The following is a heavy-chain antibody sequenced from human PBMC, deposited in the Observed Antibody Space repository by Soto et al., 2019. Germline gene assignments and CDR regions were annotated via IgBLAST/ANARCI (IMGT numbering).Heavy chain of an antibody. J-gene: IGHJ6*02. CDR1: GYSFTDYH. V-gene: IGHV1-2*04. CDR3: ARGDSTDCSNGVCSFFYNHDMDV. D-gene: IGHD2-8*01. CDR2: INPKSGGT. Sequence: SSVKVSCKASGYSFTDYHIHWVRQAPGQGLEWLGRINPKSGGTSTAQKFQGWVTMTTDTSISTASMELTRLTSDDTAIYYCARGDSTDCSNGVCSFFYNHDMDVWGQGTTVTLSS.